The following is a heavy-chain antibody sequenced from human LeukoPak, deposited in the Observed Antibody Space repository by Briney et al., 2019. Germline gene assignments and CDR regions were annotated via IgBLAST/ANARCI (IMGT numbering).Heavy chain of an antibody. V-gene: IGHV3-21*01. CDR1: GFTFSSYS. Sequence: GGSLRLSCAASGFTFSSYSMNWVRQAPGKGLEWVSSISSSSSCIYYADSVKGRFTISRDNAKNSLYLQMDSLGPDDTAVYYCARDPYSGNYGNDYYYYMDVWGKGTTVTISS. J-gene: IGHJ6*03. D-gene: IGHD1-26*01. CDR3: ARDPYSGNYGNDYYYYMDV. CDR2: ISSSSSCI.